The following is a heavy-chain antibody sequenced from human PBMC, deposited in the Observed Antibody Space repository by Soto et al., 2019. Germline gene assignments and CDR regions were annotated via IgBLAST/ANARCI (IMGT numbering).Heavy chain of an antibody. Sequence: QVQLVESGGGVVQPGRSLRLSCAASGFTFSSYGMHWVRQAPGKGLEWVAIIWYDGSNKYYADSGKGRFTISRDDSKSTLYLQMNNLRAEDTAVYYCARGHPYSSSRPSGGLYYWGQGTLVTVSS. V-gene: IGHV3-33*01. CDR3: ARGHPYSSSRPSGGLYY. D-gene: IGHD6-13*01. CDR1: GFTFSSYG. CDR2: IWYDGSNK. J-gene: IGHJ4*02.